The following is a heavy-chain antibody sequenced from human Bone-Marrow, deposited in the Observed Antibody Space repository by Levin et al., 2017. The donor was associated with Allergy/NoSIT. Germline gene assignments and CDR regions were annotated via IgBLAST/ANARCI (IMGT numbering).Heavy chain of an antibody. CDR1: GFTFSDHY. Sequence: GESLKISCAVSGFTFSDHYMDWVRQAPGKGLEWLGRSRNKANGYTTEYAASVNGRFTVSRDDSKNSLHLQMNGLETEDTAVYYCARGGHCGGGTCYSDYFDYWGQGTLVTVSS. J-gene: IGHJ4*02. V-gene: IGHV3-72*01. CDR3: ARGGHCGGGTCYSDYFDY. CDR2: SRNKANGYTT. D-gene: IGHD2-15*01.